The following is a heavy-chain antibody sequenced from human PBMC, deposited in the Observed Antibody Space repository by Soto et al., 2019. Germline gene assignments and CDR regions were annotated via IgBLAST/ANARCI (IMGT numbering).Heavy chain of an antibody. J-gene: IGHJ4*02. D-gene: IGHD3-10*01. Sequence: QVQLVQSGAEVKRPGSSVKVSCKASSDTFNFYSINGVRQAPGLGLEWMGRVNPIVSMSNYAQKFQGRVTMTADKSTSTAYMKLSSLRSEDTAIYYCASSYGSGYRAFDYWGQGALVTVSS. CDR3: ASSYGSGYRAFDY. V-gene: IGHV1-69*02. CDR2: VNPIVSMS. CDR1: SDTFNFYS.